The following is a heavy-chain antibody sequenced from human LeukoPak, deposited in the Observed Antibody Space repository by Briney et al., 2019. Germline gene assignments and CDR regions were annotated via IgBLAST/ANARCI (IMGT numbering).Heavy chain of an antibody. D-gene: IGHD2-2*01. Sequence: PSETLSLTCTVSGGSISSCYWSWIRQPAGKGLEWIGRIYTSGSTNYNPSLKSRVTMSVDTSKNQFSLKLSSVTAADTSVYYCARDRLVVVPAAYNRFDPWGQGTLVTVSS. J-gene: IGHJ5*02. CDR2: IYTSGST. CDR3: ARDRLVVVPAAYNRFDP. V-gene: IGHV4-4*07. CDR1: GGSISSCY.